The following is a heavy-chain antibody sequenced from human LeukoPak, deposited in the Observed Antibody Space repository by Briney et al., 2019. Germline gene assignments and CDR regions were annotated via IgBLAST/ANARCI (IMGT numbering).Heavy chain of an antibody. Sequence: GGSLRLSCAASGFTFSSYWMSWVRQAPGKGLEWVSGISGSGGSTYYADSVKGRFTISRDNSKNTLYLQMNSLRAEDTAVYYCAKWSSGSPGDYWGQGTLVTVSS. V-gene: IGHV3-23*01. CDR3: AKWSSGSPGDY. J-gene: IGHJ4*02. CDR1: GFTFSSYW. D-gene: IGHD1-26*01. CDR2: ISGSGGST.